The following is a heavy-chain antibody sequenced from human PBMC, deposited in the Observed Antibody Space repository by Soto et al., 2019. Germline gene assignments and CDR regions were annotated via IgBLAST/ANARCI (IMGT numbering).Heavy chain of an antibody. CDR3: ARDQGYCSSTSCYGLGDYYYYMDV. Sequence: SVKVSCKASGGTFSSYTISWVRQAPGQGLEWMGRIIPILGIANYAQKFQGRVTITADKSTSTAYMELSSLRSEDTAVYYCARDQGYCSSTSCYGLGDYYYYMDVWGKGTTVTVSS. CDR2: IIPILGIA. J-gene: IGHJ6*03. CDR1: GGTFSSYT. V-gene: IGHV1-69*04. D-gene: IGHD2-2*01.